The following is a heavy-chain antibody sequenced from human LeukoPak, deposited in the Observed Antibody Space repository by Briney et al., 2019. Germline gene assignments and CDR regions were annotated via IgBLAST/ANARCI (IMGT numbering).Heavy chain of an antibody. J-gene: IGHJ6*03. D-gene: IGHD4-17*01. CDR1: GFTFDDYA. CDR2: ISWNSGSI. Sequence: GGSLRLSCAASGFTFDDYAMHWVRQAPGKGLEWVSGISWNSGSIGYADSVKGRFTISRDNSKNTLYLQMNSLRAEDTAVYYCAKDGIVGDYAFYYYYMDVWGKGTTVTVSS. V-gene: IGHV3-9*01. CDR3: AKDGIVGDYAFYYYYMDV.